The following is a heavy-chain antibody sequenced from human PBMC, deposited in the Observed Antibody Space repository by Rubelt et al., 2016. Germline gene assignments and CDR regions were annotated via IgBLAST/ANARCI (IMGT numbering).Heavy chain of an antibody. D-gene: IGHD3-10*01. J-gene: IGHJ6*02. Sequence: QVQLVESGGGVVQPGRSLRLSCAASGFTFSSYGMHWVRQAPGKGLEWVKGRFTISRDNAKNSLYLQMNSLRAEDTAVYYCARWGMVRGYHAVYGMDVWGQGTTVTVSS. CDR3: ARWGMVRGYHAVYGMDV. V-gene: IGHV3-33*08. CDR1: GFTFSSYG.